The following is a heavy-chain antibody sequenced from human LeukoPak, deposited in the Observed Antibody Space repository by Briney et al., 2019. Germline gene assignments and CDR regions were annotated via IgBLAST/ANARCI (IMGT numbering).Heavy chain of an antibody. CDR2: IYYSGST. V-gene: IGHV4-59*08. CDR3: ARSRGRPYYYGSGRVPDAFDI. D-gene: IGHD3-10*01. Sequence: SETLSLTCTVSGGSISSYYWSWIRQPPGKGLEWIGYIYYSGSTNYNPSLKSRVTISVDTSKNQFSLKLRSVTAADTAVYYCARSRGRPYYYGSGRVPDAFDIWGQGTMVTVSS. J-gene: IGHJ3*02. CDR1: GGSISSYY.